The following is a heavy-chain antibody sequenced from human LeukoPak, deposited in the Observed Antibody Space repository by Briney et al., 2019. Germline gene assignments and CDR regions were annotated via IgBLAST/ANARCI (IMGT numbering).Heavy chain of an antibody. D-gene: IGHD3-9*01. Sequence: GASLRLSCAASGVIFSNYAMSWVRQAPGKGLEWVSAIGGRDGGTYYADSVKGRFTVSRDDPKNTLYLQMNSLRAEDTAVYYCAKWGDYDILTGYYVSDYWGQGTLVTVSS. V-gene: IGHV3-23*01. CDR1: GVIFSNYA. CDR3: AKWGDYDILTGYYVSDY. J-gene: IGHJ4*02. CDR2: IGGRDGGT.